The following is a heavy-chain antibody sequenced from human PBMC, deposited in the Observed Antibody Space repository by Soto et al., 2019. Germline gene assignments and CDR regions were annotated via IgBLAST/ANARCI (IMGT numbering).Heavy chain of an antibody. Sequence: QVTLKESGPVLVKPTETLTLTCTVSGFSLSNTRMGVSWIRQPPGKALEWLAHIFSNDEKSYSTSLKSRLTISKDTSKSQVVLSMTNLDPVDTATYYCTRIEKGSATYTWGQGTLVTVSS. CDR1: GFSLSNTRMG. CDR3: TRIEKGSATYT. D-gene: IGHD3-10*01. J-gene: IGHJ5*02. CDR2: IFSNDEK. V-gene: IGHV2-26*01.